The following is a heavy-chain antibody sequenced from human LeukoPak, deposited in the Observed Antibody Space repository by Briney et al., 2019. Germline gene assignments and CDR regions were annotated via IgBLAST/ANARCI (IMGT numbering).Heavy chain of an antibody. CDR2: ISGSGGST. CDR1: GFTFSSYA. V-gene: IGHV3-23*01. CDR3: AKDSPPRVGATSFDY. D-gene: IGHD1-26*01. Sequence: SGGSLRLSCAASGFTFSSYAMSWVRQAPGKGLEWVSAISGSGGSTYYADSVKGRFTISRDNSKNTLYLQMNSLRAEDMALYYCAKDSPPRVGATSFDYWGQGTLVTVSS. J-gene: IGHJ4*02.